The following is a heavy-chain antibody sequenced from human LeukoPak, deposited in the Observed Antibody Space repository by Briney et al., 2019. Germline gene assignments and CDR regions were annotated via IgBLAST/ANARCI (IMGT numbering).Heavy chain of an antibody. Sequence: PGGSLRLSCAASGFTFSSYGMHWVRQAPGKGLEWVAVISYDGSNKYYADSVKGRFTISRDNSKNTLYLQMNSLRAEDTAVYYCARSDGAYYDILTGYRIDYWGQGTLVTVPS. CDR1: GFTFSSYG. D-gene: IGHD3-9*01. J-gene: IGHJ4*02. CDR2: ISYDGSNK. V-gene: IGHV3-30*03. CDR3: ARSDGAYYDILTGYRIDY.